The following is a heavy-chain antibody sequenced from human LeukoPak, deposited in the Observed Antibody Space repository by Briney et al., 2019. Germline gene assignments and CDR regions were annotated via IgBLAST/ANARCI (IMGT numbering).Heavy chain of an antibody. J-gene: IGHJ6*04. CDR3: ARSSV. Sequence: SETLSLTCTVSGGSISTYYWSWIRQPPGKGLEWIGEINHSGSTNYNPSLKSRVTISVDTSKNQFSLKLSSVTAADTAVYYCARSSVWGKGTTVTVSS. CDR1: GGSISTYY. CDR2: INHSGST. V-gene: IGHV4-34*01.